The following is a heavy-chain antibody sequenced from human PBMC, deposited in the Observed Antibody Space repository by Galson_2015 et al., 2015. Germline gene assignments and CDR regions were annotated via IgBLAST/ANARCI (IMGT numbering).Heavy chain of an antibody. V-gene: IGHV3-66*02. CDR3: ARSRGCRGGSCYSAPPKRIWYCDL. J-gene: IGHJ2*01. CDR2: IYSGGST. CDR1: GFTVSSNY. D-gene: IGHD2-15*01. Sequence: SLRLSCAASGFTVSSNYMSWVRQAPGKGLEWVSVIYSGGSTYYADSVKGRFTISRDNSKNTLYLQMNSLRAEDTAVYYCARSRGCRGGSCYSAPPKRIWYCDLWGRGTLHTVS.